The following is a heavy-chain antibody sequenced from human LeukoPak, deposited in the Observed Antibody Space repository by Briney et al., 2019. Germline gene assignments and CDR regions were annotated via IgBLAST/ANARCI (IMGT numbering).Heavy chain of an antibody. CDR2: TSSSDGGK. Sequence: GGSLRLSCTVSGFSLSSYAMSWVRRAPGKGLEWVSATSSSDGGKYYADSVRGRFTISRDNSRNTMYLQMNSLRAEDAAVYYCAKAPVTSCRGAFCYPFDSWDQGTLVTVSS. V-gene: IGHV3-23*01. CDR1: GFSLSSYA. CDR3: AKAPVTSCRGAFCYPFDS. J-gene: IGHJ4*02. D-gene: IGHD2-15*01.